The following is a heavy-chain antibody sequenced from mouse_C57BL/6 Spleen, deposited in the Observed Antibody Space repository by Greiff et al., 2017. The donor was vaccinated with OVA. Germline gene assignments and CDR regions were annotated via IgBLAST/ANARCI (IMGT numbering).Heavy chain of an antibody. CDR1: GYTFTSYW. D-gene: IGHD2-5*01. V-gene: IGHV1-50*01. Sequence: QVQLQQPGAELVKPGASVKLSCKASGYTFTSYWMQWVKQRPGQGLEWIGEIDPSDSYTNYNQKFKGKATLTVDTSSSTAYMQLSSLTSEDSAVYYCARLENSNYGYYYAMDYWGQGTSVTVSS. J-gene: IGHJ4*01. CDR2: IDPSDSYT. CDR3: ARLENSNYGYYYAMDY.